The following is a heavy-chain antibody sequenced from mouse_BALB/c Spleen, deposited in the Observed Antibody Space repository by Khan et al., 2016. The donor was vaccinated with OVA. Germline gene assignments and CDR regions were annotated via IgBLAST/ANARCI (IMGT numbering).Heavy chain of an antibody. CDR3: AGGGYGGFAY. J-gene: IGHJ3*01. V-gene: IGHV1-85*01. CDR2: IFPGDGST. Sequence: QVQLQQSGAELVKPGASVTLSCKASGYTFTSYDINWVRQRPEQGLEWIGWIFPGDGSTKYNEKFKGRAPLTTDESSSTAYMQRSRRTSEDAAVYYCAGGGYGGFAYWGQGTLVTVSA. D-gene: IGHD2-14*01. CDR1: GYTFTSYD.